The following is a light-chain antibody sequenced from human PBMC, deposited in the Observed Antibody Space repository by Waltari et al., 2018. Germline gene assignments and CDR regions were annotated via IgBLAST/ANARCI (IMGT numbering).Light chain of an antibody. CDR2: KAS. J-gene: IGKJ1*01. Sequence: DIQLTQSPSTLSASVGDRVTITCRTSQNINSWLAWYQQTPGKAPKLLIYKASSLESGVPSRFSGSGSGTEFTLTITSLQPDDFATYFCQHYNNYSPWTFGQGTKVEV. CDR3: QHYNNYSPWT. V-gene: IGKV1-5*03. CDR1: QNINSW.